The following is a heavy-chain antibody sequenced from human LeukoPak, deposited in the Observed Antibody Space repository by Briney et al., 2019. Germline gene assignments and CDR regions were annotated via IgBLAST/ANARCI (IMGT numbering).Heavy chain of an antibody. V-gene: IGHV4-39*07. CDR3: ARAGGFTILRGVVNNWFDP. J-gene: IGHJ5*02. Sequence: SETLSLTCTVSGGSISSSSYYWGWIRQPPGKGLEWIGSMYYSGSTYYNPSLKSRVTISVDTSKNQFSLKLSSLSAADTAVYYCARAGGFTILRGVVNNWFDPWGQGTRVTVSS. D-gene: IGHD3-10*01. CDR1: GGSISSSSYY. CDR2: MYYSGST.